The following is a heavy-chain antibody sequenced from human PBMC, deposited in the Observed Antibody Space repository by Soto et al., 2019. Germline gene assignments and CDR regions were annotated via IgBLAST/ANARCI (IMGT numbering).Heavy chain of an antibody. CDR3: ARGGATIFGVVIIPYYYYGMDV. CDR1: GGSFSGYY. CDR2: INHIGST. D-gene: IGHD3-3*01. J-gene: IGHJ6*02. Sequence: PSETLSLTRAVYGGSFSGYYWSWIRQPPGKGLEWIGEINHIGSTNYNPSLKSRVTISVDTSKNQFSPKLSSVTAADTAVYYCARGGATIFGVVIIPYYYYGMDVWGQGTTVTVSS. V-gene: IGHV4-34*01.